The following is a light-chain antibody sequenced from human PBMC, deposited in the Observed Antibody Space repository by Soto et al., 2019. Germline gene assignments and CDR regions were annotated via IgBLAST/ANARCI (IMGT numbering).Light chain of an antibody. CDR3: QQGYSTPRT. Sequence: DIHMTQSPSSLSASVGDRVTITCRASQSISYSLNWYQHKPGKAPNVLIYAASSLQSGVPSRFRGSGSVTDFTLTITSLQLEDFATYYCQQGYSTPRTFGQGTKVEI. CDR1: QSISYS. J-gene: IGKJ1*01. CDR2: AAS. V-gene: IGKV1-39*01.